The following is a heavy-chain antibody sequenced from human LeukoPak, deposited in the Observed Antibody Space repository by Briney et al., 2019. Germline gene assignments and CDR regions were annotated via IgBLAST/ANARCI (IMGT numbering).Heavy chain of an antibody. D-gene: IGHD1-26*01. J-gene: IGHJ3*02. CDR2: IYPGDSDT. Sequence: GESLKISCKGSGYSFSNYWIGWVRQMPGKGLEWMGIIYPGDSDTRYSPSFQGQVTISADKSISTAYLQWSGLKASDTAMYYCARHHLNSGDVFEIWGQGTMVTVSS. CDR3: ARHHLNSGDVFEI. V-gene: IGHV5-51*01. CDR1: GYSFSNYW.